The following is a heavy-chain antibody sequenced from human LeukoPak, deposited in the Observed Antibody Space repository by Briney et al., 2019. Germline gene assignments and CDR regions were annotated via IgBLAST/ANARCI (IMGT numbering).Heavy chain of an antibody. J-gene: IGHJ4*02. CDR1: GGSFSGYY. D-gene: IGHD3-22*01. V-gene: IGHV4-31*11. CDR3: AREDSSGYYYRGTFDY. Sequence: SETLSLTCAVYGGSFSGYYWSWIRQHPGKGLEWIGYIYYSGSTYYNPSLKSRVTISVDTSKNQFSLKLSSVTAADTAVYYCAREDSSGYYYRGTFDYWGQGTLVTVSS. CDR2: IYYSGST.